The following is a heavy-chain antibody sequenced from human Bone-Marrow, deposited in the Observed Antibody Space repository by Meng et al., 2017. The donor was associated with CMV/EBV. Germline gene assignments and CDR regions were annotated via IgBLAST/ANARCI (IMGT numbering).Heavy chain of an antibody. CDR1: GFTFSSYS. D-gene: IGHD2-21*01. Sequence: GESLKISCAASGFTFSSYSMNWVRQAPGKGLEWVSYISSSSSTIYYADSVKGRFTISRDNAKNSLYLQMNSLRTEDTALYYCAKDSGLAYCGGDCYSALDYWGQGTLVTASS. CDR3: AKDSGLAYCGGDCYSALDY. V-gene: IGHV3-48*04. CDR2: ISSSSSTI. J-gene: IGHJ4*02.